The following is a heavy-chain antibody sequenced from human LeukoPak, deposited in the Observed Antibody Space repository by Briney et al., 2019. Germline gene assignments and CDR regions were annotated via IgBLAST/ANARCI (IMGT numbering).Heavy chain of an antibody. Sequence: GGSLRPSCAASGFTFSDYYMSWIRQAPGKGLEWVSGISWNSGRIGYADSVQGRFTISRDNAKNSLYLQMNSLRAEDTALYYCAKATSTYGDSDLWGRGTLVTVSS. D-gene: IGHD4-17*01. J-gene: IGHJ2*01. CDR1: GFTFSDYY. V-gene: IGHV3-9*01. CDR2: ISWNSGRI. CDR3: AKATSTYGDSDL.